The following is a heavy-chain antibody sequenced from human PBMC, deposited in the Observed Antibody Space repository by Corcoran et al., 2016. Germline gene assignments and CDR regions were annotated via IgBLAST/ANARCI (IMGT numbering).Heavy chain of an antibody. CDR1: GDTFSSYA. D-gene: IGHD2-8*01. CDR2: IIPIFGTA. V-gene: IGHV1-69*01. Sequence: QVQLVQSGAEVKKPGSSVKVSCKASGDTFSSYAISWVRQAPGQGLEWIGGIIPIFGTANYAQKFQGRVTITADESTGTAYMELSSLRSEDTAVYYWARVRLGYCTNGVCSPDYWGQGTLVTVSS. CDR3: ARVRLGYCTNGVCSPDY. J-gene: IGHJ4*02.